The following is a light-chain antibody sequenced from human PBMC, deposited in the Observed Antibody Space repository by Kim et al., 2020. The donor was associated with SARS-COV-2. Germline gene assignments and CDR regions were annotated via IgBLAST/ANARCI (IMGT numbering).Light chain of an antibody. J-gene: IGKJ1*01. CDR1: QSINNL. CDR2: RAS. V-gene: IGKV1-5*03. CDR3: LSGT. Sequence: PSPLYASVGDRVTITCRASQSINNLLAWYQQKPGKAPKLLIYRASTLQSGVPSRFSGRGSGTEFTLTINSLQPDDFATYYCLSGTFGQGTKVDIK.